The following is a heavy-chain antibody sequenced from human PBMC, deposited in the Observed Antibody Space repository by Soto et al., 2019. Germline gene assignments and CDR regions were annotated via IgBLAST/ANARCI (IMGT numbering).Heavy chain of an antibody. D-gene: IGHD3-3*01. CDR1: GFTFTSSA. V-gene: IGHV1-58*01. Sequence: SVKVSCKASGFTFTSSAVQWVRQARGQRLEWIGWIVVGSGNTNYAQKFQERVTITRDMSTSTAYMELSSLRSEDTAVYYCARYYDFWSGYRYRNYYYYGVDVWGQGTTVTVS. CDR2: IVVGSGNT. CDR3: ARYYDFWSGYRYRNYYYYGVDV. J-gene: IGHJ6*02.